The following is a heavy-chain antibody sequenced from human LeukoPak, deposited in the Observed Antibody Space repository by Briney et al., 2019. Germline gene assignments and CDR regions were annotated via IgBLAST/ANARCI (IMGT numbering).Heavy chain of an antibody. CDR1: GFTFSNSA. Sequence: GGSLRLSCAASGFTFSNSAMSWVRQAPGKGLEWVSAISGSGGSTYYADSVKGRFTISRDNSKNTLYLQMNSLRAEDTAVYYCAIHLGGSGNWGQGTLVTVSS. V-gene: IGHV3-23*01. CDR3: AIHLGGSGN. CDR2: ISGSGGST. J-gene: IGHJ4*02. D-gene: IGHD3-10*01.